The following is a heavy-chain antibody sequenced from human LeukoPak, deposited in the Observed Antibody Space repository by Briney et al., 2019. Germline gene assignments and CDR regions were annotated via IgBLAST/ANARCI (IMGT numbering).Heavy chain of an antibody. CDR3: ARGDGKFWGLPY. J-gene: IGHJ4*02. CDR1: GFTYSSYW. D-gene: IGHD5-24*01. Sequence: PGGSLRLSCATSGFTYSSYWMHWVRQDPGKGLLWVSRISPDGRTTNYADSVEGRFTISRDNAKNTLFLQMNSLRAEDTAVYYCARGDGKFWGLPYWGQGTLVTVSS. CDR2: ISPDGRTT. V-gene: IGHV3-74*01.